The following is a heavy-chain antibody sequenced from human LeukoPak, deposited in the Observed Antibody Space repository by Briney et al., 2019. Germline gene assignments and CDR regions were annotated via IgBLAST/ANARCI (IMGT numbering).Heavy chain of an antibody. J-gene: IGHJ4*02. Sequence: GGSLRLSCAASGFTFSDYYMSWIRQAPGKGLEWVAVISYDGSNKYYADSVKGRFTISRDNSKNTLYLQMNSLRAEDTAVYYCAKDLAVAGKGDYWGQGTLVTVSS. CDR2: ISYDGSNK. CDR3: AKDLAVAGKGDY. D-gene: IGHD6-19*01. CDR1: GFTFSDYY. V-gene: IGHV3-30*18.